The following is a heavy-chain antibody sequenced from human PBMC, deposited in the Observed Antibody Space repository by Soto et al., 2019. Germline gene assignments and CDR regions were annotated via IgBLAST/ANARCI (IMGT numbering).Heavy chain of an antibody. V-gene: IGHV3-23*01. J-gene: IGHJ5*02. D-gene: IGHD3-22*01. Sequence: GGSLRLSCAASGFTFSSYAMSWVRQAPGKGLEWVSAISGSGGSTYYADSVKGRFTISRDNSKNTLYLQMNSLRAEDTAVYYCAKDLLYYDSSGYYFDPWGQGTLVTVS. CDR1: GFTFSSYA. CDR3: AKDLLYYDSSGYYFDP. CDR2: ISGSGGST.